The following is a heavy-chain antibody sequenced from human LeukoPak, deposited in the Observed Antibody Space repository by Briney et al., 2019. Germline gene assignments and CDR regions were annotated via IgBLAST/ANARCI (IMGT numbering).Heavy chain of an antibody. CDR1: GGSISSSSYY. J-gene: IGHJ2*01. Sequence: SETLSLTCTVSGGSISSSSYYWDWIRQPPGKGLEWIGSIYYSGSTYYNPSLKSRVTISVDTSKNQFSLKLSSVTAADTAVYYCARQVAGSGWGVGGWYFDLWGRGTLVTVSS. D-gene: IGHD6-19*01. CDR2: IYYSGST. CDR3: ARQVAGSGWGVGGWYFDL. V-gene: IGHV4-39*01.